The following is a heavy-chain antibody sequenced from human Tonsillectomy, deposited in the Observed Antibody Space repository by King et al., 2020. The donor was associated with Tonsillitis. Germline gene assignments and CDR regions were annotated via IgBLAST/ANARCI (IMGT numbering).Heavy chain of an antibody. J-gene: IGHJ6*02. Sequence: EVQLVESGGGIVQPGGSLRLSCEASGFTFSSYSMNWVRQAPGKGLEWVSYISSSSSTIYYADSVKGRFTISRDNAKNSLYLQLNSLRAEDTAVYYCASKDDYYDMDVWGQGTTVTVSS. CDR2: ISSSSSTI. V-gene: IGHV3-48*04. CDR3: ASKDDYYDMDV. CDR1: GFTFSSYS. D-gene: IGHD2-15*01.